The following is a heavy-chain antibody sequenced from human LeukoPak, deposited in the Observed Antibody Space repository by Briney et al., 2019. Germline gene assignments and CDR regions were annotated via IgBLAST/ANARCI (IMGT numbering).Heavy chain of an antibody. V-gene: IGHV3-48*01. CDR3: ATTPLGSSRLFDH. Sequence: PGGSLRLSCAASGFIFSNYNMNWVRQAPGKGLEWVSFIDTISNTMYYADSVKGRFTISRDNGKNSLYLQMNSLRVGDTAVYYCATTPLGSSRLFDHWGQGTLVTVSS. CDR2: IDTISNTM. J-gene: IGHJ4*02. D-gene: IGHD6-13*01. CDR1: GFIFSNYN.